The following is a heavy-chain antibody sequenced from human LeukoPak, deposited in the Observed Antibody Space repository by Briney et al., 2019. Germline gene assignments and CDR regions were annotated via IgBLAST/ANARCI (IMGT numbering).Heavy chain of an antibody. V-gene: IGHV3-11*01. Sequence: GGSLRLSCAASGFTFSDYYMSWIRQAPGKGLEWVSYIRSSGSTIYYADSVKGRFTISRDNAKNSLYLQMNSLRAEDTAVYYCARQSIAAAGTFSNWGQGTLVTVSS. D-gene: IGHD6-13*01. CDR2: IRSSGSTI. CDR3: ARQSIAAAGTFSN. CDR1: GFTFSDYY. J-gene: IGHJ4*02.